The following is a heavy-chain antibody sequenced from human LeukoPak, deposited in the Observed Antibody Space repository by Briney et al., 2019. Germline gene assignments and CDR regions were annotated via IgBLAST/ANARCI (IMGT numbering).Heavy chain of an antibody. CDR1: GGSFSGYY. CDR3: ARYLIFGVVNYFDY. Sequence: KPSETLSLTCAVCGGSFSGYYWRWIRQPPGKGLDWMGEINHSGSTNYNPSLKSQVTISVDTSKNQFSLELSSVPAADTAVYYCARYLIFGVVNYFDYWGQGTLVTVSS. CDR2: INHSGST. D-gene: IGHD3-3*01. V-gene: IGHV4-34*01. J-gene: IGHJ4*02.